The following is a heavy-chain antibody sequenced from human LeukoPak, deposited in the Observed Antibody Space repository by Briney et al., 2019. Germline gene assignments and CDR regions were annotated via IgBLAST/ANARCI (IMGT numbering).Heavy chain of an antibody. CDR3: TSGIWSGWYYYYYMDV. V-gene: IGHV3-73*01. CDR2: IRSKANSYAT. CDR1: GFTFSGSA. J-gene: IGHJ6*03. Sequence: GGSLRLSCAASGFTFSGSAMHWVRQASGKGLEWVGRIRSKANSYATAYAASVKGRFTISRDDSKNTAYLQMNSLKTEDTAVYYCTSGIWSGWYYYYYMDVWGKGTTVTVSS. D-gene: IGHD3-3*01.